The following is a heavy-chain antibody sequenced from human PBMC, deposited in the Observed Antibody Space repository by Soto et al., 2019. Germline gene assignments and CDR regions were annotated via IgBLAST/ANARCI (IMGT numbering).Heavy chain of an antibody. J-gene: IGHJ4*02. CDR1: GYSISSGYY. CDR2: IYHSGST. V-gene: IGHV4-38-2*01. CDR3: ARQHPLDSRVWYT. D-gene: IGHD6-19*01. Sequence: SETLSLTCAVSGYSISSGYYWGWIRQPPGKGLEWIGSIYHSGSTYYNPSLKSRVTISVDTSKNQFSLKLSSVTAADTAIYYCARQHPLDSRVWYTWGQGTLVTVSS.